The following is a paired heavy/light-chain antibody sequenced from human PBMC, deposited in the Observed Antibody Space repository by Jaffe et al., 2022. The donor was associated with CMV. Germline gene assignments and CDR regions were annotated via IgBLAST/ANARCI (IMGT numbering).Heavy chain of an antibody. J-gene: IGHJ6*03. Sequence: QVQLQESGPGLVKPSETLSLTCTVSGGSISRYYWSWIRQPPGKGLEWIGYSDYRGVTKYSPSLKSRVTISIDTSKSQFSLKLSSVSAADTALYYCAREVADCSSSQCYLYYYYMDVWGNGITVTVTS. D-gene: IGHD2-2*01. CDR3: AREVADCSSSQCYLYYYYMDV. CDR2: SDYRGVT. V-gene: IGHV4-59*01. CDR1: GGSISRYY.
Light chain of an antibody. V-gene: IGLV3-19*01. Sequence: SSELTQDPAVSVALGQTVKVTCQGDSLRGYYASWYQWKPGQAPLLVMYGKNNRPSGIPDRFSGSISGDTASLTITGAQAEDEADYYCNSRDSSGNHRVFGIGTKVTVL. J-gene: IGLJ1*01. CDR1: SLRGYY. CDR3: NSRDSSGNHRV. CDR2: GKN.